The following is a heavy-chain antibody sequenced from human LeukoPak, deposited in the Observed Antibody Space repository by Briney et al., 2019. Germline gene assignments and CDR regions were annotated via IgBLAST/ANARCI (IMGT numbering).Heavy chain of an antibody. CDR3: TRRSKDDSSGYYST. D-gene: IGHD3-22*01. J-gene: IGHJ5*02. V-gene: IGHV3-73*01. CDR1: GFTLSGSA. Sequence: GGSLRLSCAASGFTLSGSAMHWVRQASGKGLEWVGRIRSKANTYATAYAASVRGRFTISRDESKNTAYLQMNSLKTEDTAVYYCTRRSKDDSSGYYSTWGQGTLVTVSS. CDR2: IRSKANTYAT.